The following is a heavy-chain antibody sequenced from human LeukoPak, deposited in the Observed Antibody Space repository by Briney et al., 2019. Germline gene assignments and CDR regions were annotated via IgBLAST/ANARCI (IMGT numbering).Heavy chain of an antibody. CDR3: ARRDYYDIGPFDP. Sequence: GESLKVSCKGSGYSFTSYWIAWVRQMPGKGLEWMGFIYPGDSDTRYSPSFQGQVTISADKSINTAYLQWGSLKASDTAMYYCARRDYYDIGPFDPWGQGTLVTVSS. D-gene: IGHD3-22*01. J-gene: IGHJ5*02. CDR2: IYPGDSDT. CDR1: GYSFTSYW. V-gene: IGHV5-51*01.